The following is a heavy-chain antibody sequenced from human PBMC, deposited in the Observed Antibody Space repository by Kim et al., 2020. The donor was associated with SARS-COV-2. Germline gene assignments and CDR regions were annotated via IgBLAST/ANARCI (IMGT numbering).Heavy chain of an antibody. CDR2: ISGSGGST. CDR1: GFTFSSYA. CDR3: AKDALYFWAYYDSSGYHDAFDI. V-gene: IGHV3-23*01. D-gene: IGHD3-22*01. Sequence: GGSLRLSCAASGFTFSSYAMSWVRQAPGKGLEWVSAISGSGGSTYYADSVKGRFTISRDNSKNTLYLQMNSLRAEDTAVYYCAKDALYFWAYYDSSGYHDAFDIWGQGTMVTVSS. J-gene: IGHJ3*02.